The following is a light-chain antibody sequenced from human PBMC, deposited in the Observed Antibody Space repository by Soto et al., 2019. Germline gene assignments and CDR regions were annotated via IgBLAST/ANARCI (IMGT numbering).Light chain of an antibody. J-gene: IGLJ1*01. V-gene: IGLV2-14*01. CDR2: AVS. CDR1: SSDVGGYNS. Sequence: QSALSQPASVSGSPGQSITISCTGTSSDVGGYNSVSWYQQHPGKAPKLMIYAVSNRPSGVSNRFSGSKSGNTASLTISGLQAADEAHYYCSSYTTSSTLDRVFGTGTKLTVL. CDR3: SSYTTSSTLDRV.